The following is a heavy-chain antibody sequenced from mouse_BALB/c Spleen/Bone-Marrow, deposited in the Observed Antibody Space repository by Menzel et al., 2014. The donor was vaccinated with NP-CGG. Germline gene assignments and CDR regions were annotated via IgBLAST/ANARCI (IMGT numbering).Heavy chain of an antibody. CDR3: ARRREYDYFDY. V-gene: IGHV5-6*01. Sequence: EVQRVESGGDLVKPGGFLKLSCAASGFTFSSYGMSWVRQIPDKRLEWVATISSGGSYTFYPDSVKGRFTISRDNAKNTLNLQMTSLKSEDTAMYYCARRREYDYFDYWGQGTTLTVSS. CDR2: ISSGGSYT. J-gene: IGHJ2*01. D-gene: IGHD5-1*01. CDR1: GFTFSSYG.